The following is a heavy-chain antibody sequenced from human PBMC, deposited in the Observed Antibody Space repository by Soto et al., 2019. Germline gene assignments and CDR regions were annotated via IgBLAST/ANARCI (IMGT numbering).Heavy chain of an antibody. CDR1: GFTFRSYA. CDR3: AREGDGWELLLRL. V-gene: IGHV3-23*01. Sequence: GGSLRLSCAASGFTFRSYAMSWVRQAPGKGLEWVSTISGGFSTYYADSVKGRFTISRDNSKNTLYLQMNSLRAEDTAVYYCAREGDGWELLLRLWGQGTLVTVS. CDR2: ISGGFST. D-gene: IGHD1-26*01. J-gene: IGHJ4*02.